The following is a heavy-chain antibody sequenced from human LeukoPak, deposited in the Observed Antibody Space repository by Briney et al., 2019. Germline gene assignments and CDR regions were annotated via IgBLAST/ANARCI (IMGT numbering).Heavy chain of an antibody. CDR2: INAGNGST. CDR1: GFTFTSYD. Sequence: GASVKVSCKASGFTFTSYDINWVRQASGQGLEWMGWINAGNGSTKYSQKFQGRVTITRDTSASTAYMELSSLRSEDTAVYYCAREGSPYSNYGNWFDPWGQGTLVTVSS. J-gene: IGHJ5*02. CDR3: AREGSPYSNYGNWFDP. V-gene: IGHV1-3*01. D-gene: IGHD4-11*01.